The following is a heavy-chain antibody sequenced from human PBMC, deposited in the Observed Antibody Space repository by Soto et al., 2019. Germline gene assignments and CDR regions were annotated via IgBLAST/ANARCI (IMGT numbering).Heavy chain of an antibody. V-gene: IGHV4-30-4*01. CDR1: GGSISSGDFY. J-gene: IGHJ5*02. Sequence: SETLSLTCTVSGGSISSGDFYWSWIRQPPGRGLEWIGYISYSGSTYYNTSLKSRVTISVDTSKNQFSLKLNSVTAADTAVYYCARGGPTGGSYKYNWFDPWGQGTLVTVS. D-gene: IGHD2-15*01. CDR2: ISYSGST. CDR3: ARGGPTGGSYKYNWFDP.